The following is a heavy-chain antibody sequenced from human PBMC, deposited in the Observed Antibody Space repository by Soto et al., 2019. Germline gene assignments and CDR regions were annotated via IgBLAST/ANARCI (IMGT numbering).Heavy chain of an antibody. Sequence: QVQLVQSGAEVKKPGSSVKVSCKASGGTFSSYTISWVRQAPGQGLEWMGRIIPILGIANYAQKFQGRVTITADKSTSTAYMELSSLRSEDTAVYYCARDQGYSSGWYVYWGQGTLVTVSS. CDR3: ARDQGYSSGWYVY. CDR1: GGTFSSYT. CDR2: IIPILGIA. V-gene: IGHV1-69*08. D-gene: IGHD6-19*01. J-gene: IGHJ4*02.